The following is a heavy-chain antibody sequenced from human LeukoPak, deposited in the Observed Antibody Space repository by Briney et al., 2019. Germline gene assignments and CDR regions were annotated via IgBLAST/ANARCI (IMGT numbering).Heavy chain of an antibody. CDR3: ARAEIDYYGSGSYSIRFDP. Sequence: ASVKVSCEASGYTFTSYGISWVRQAPGQGLEWMGWIGAYNGNTNYAQKLQGRVTMTTDTSTSTAYMELRSLRSDDTAVYYCARAEIDYYGSGSYSIRFDPWGQGTLVTVSS. V-gene: IGHV1-18*01. CDR2: IGAYNGNT. D-gene: IGHD3-10*01. J-gene: IGHJ5*02. CDR1: GYTFTSYG.